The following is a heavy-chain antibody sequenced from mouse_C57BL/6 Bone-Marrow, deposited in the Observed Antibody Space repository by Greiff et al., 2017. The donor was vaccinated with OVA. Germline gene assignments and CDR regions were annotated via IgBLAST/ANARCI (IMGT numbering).Heavy chain of an antibody. Sequence: VQLQQSGPELVKPGASVKMSCKASGYTFTDYNMHWVKQSHGKSLEWIGYINPNNGGTSYNQKFKGKATLTVNKSSSTAYMELRSLTSEDSAVYYCARNDYDPYYCDYWGQGTTLTVSS. D-gene: IGHD2-4*01. CDR2: INPNNGGT. J-gene: IGHJ2*01. CDR3: ARNDYDPYYCDY. V-gene: IGHV1-22*01. CDR1: GYTFTDYN.